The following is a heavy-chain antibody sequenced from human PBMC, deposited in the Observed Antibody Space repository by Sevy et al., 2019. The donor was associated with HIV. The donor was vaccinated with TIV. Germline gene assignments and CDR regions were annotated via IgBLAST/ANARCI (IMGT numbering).Heavy chain of an antibody. CDR2: IKEDGNER. V-gene: IGHV3-7*01. CDR3: ARGRRNWGLGGLDV. D-gene: IGHD3-16*01. CDR1: GFTFSDSW. Sequence: GGSLRLSCAASGFTFSDSWMTWVRQAPGKGLEWVANIKEDGNERYYVDSVKGRFTLSRDNAKMSVYLELTSLRVEDSAIYYCARGRRNWGLGGLDVWGQGPRSPSP. J-gene: IGHJ6*02.